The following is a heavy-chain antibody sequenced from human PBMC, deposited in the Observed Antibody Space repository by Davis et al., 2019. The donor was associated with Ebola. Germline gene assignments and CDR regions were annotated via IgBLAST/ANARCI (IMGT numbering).Heavy chain of an antibody. Sequence: SETLSLTCTVSGGSISSSSYYWGWIRQPPGKGLEWIGSIYYSGSTYYNPSLKSRVTISVDTSKNQFSLKLSSVTAADTAVYYCARLGMNGFDPEVFFDYWGQGILVTVSS. D-gene: IGHD1-14*01. V-gene: IGHV4-39*01. CDR3: ARLGMNGFDPEVFFDY. CDR2: IYYSGST. CDR1: GGSISSSSYY. J-gene: IGHJ4*02.